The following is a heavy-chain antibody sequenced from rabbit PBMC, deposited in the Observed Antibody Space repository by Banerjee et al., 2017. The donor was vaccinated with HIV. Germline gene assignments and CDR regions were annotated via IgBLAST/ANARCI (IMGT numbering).Heavy chain of an antibody. CDR2: IYNGDGST. CDR1: GFSFSSSYY. J-gene: IGHJ6*01. D-gene: IGHD6-1*01. Sequence: QSLEESGGDLVKPGASLTLTCTASGFSFSSSYYMCWVRQAPGKGLEWIAYIYNGDGSTYYASWAKGRFTISKTSSTTVTLQMTSLTAADTATYFCARDLYADYSGYGYVAYGMDLWGPGTLVTVS. CDR3: ARDLYADYSGYGYVAYGMDL. V-gene: IGHV1S40*01.